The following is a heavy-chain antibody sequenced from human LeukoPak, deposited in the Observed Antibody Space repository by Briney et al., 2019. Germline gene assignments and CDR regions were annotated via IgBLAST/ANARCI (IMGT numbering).Heavy chain of an antibody. D-gene: IGHD1-26*01. V-gene: IGHV4-39*01. CDR1: GGSISSSSYY. CDR3: ARSPELLTYFMGYVFDY. CDR2: IYYSGST. Sequence: PSETLSLTCTVSGGSISSSSYYWGWIRQPPGKGLEWIRRIYYSGSTYYNPSLKSRVTISVDTSKNQFSLKMSSVTAADTAVYYCARSPELLTYFMGYVFDYWGQGTLVTVSS. J-gene: IGHJ4*02.